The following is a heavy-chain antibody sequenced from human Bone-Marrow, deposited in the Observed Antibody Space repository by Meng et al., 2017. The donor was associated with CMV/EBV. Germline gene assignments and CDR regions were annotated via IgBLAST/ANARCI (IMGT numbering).Heavy chain of an antibody. J-gene: IGHJ4*02. CDR3: ARGLEYSSSPENDY. CDR2: MNPNSGNT. Sequence: ASVKVSCKVSEGTPRGYTITWVRQAPGQGLEWMGWMNPNSGNTGYAQKFQGRVTMTRNTSISTAYMELSSLRSEDTAVYYCARGLEYSSSPENDYWGQGTLVTVSS. D-gene: IGHD6-6*01. CDR1: EGTPRGYT. V-gene: IGHV1-8*01.